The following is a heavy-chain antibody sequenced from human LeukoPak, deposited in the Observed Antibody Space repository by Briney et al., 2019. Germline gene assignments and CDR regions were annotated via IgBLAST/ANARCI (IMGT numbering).Heavy chain of an antibody. CDR2: INDDGSAT. V-gene: IGHV3-74*01. J-gene: IGHJ4*02. CDR3: ARRSGIAVAGAFDY. Sequence: PGGSLRLSCAASGFTFSNYWMHWVRQAPGKGLVWVSRINDDGSATFYADSVKGRFTISRDNSKNTLYLQMNSLRAEDTAVYYCARRSGIAVAGAFDYWGQGTLVTVSS. D-gene: IGHD6-19*01. CDR1: GFTFSNYW.